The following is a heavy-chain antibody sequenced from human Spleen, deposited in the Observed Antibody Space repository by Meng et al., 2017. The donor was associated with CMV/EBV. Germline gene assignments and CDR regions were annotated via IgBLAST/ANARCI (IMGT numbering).Heavy chain of an antibody. CDR2: TSISDDTT. D-gene: IGHD4-17*01. CDR1: GFPFSDYY. Sequence: GGSLRLSCAASGFPFSDYYMHWLRQAPGKGLEWISYTSISDDTTYSTDSLKGRFTVSRDNAKSSLFLQMNSLRVEDTAVYYCASTPYGDYVTGYFDYWGQGTLVTVSS. V-gene: IGHV3-11*04. CDR3: ASTPYGDYVTGYFDY. J-gene: IGHJ4*02.